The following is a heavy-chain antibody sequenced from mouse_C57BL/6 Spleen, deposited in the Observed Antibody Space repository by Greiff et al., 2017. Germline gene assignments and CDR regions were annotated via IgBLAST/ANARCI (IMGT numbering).Heavy chain of an antibody. CDR2: INPNTGGT. CDR3: ARGYYGSYYFDY. D-gene: IGHD1-1*01. J-gene: IGHJ2*01. CDR1: GYTFTDYY. V-gene: IGHV1-26*01. Sequence: VQLQQSGPELVKPGASVKISCKASGYTFTDYYMNWVKQSHGKSLEWIGDINPNTGGTSYNQKFKGKATLTVDKSSSTAYMELRSLTSEDSAVYYCARGYYGSYYFDYWGQGTTLTVSS.